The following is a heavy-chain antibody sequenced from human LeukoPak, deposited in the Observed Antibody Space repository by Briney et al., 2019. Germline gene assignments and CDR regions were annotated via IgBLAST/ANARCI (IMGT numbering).Heavy chain of an antibody. CDR2: ISSGGSTI. D-gene: IGHD3/OR15-3a*01. Sequence: GGSLRLSCAASGFTFSDYSMNWVRQAPGEGLEWVSYISSGGSTIYYADSVKGRFTISRDNAKNSLYLQMNSLRAEDTAVYYCARDDLGTSYFYHGMDVWGQGTTVTVSS. CDR3: ARDDLGTSYFYHGMDV. V-gene: IGHV3-48*01. CDR1: GFTFSDYS. J-gene: IGHJ6*02.